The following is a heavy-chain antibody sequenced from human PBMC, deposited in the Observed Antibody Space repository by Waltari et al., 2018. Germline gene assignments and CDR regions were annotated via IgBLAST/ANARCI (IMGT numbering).Heavy chain of an antibody. V-gene: IGHV4-38-2*02. CDR3: ARVEAYGAAAGTQYFQY. D-gene: IGHD6-13*01. J-gene: IGHJ1*01. Sequence: QVHLQESGPGLVKSSETLSLICTVSNFSLTSGYYWAWVRQPPGKGLEWIGNVYHPGTTYYNPSLKSRATISQDSAKNQFSLTLTSVTAADTAVYYCARVEAYGAAAGTQYFQYWGQGAPVTVSS. CDR1: NFSLTSGYY. CDR2: VYHPGTT.